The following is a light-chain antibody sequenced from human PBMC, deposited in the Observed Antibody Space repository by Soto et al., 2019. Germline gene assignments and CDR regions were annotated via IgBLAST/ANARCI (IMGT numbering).Light chain of an antibody. V-gene: IGLV2-8*01. J-gene: IGLJ1*01. Sequence: QSALTQSPSASGSPGQSVTISCTGTSSDIGGYNSVSWYQQHPGKAPKVMIYDVTKRPSGVPDRFSGSKSGNTASLTVSALQAGDEADYYCSSYAGSSNVFGTGTKLTVL. CDR2: DVT. CDR1: SSDIGGYNS. CDR3: SSYAGSSNV.